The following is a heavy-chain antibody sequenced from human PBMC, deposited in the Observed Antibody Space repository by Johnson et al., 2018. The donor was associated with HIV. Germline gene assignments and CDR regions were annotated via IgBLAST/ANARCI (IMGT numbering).Heavy chain of an antibody. V-gene: IGHV3-23*04. CDR1: GFSFSSYV. CDR2: VSAGGGNT. J-gene: IGHJ3*02. Sequence: VQLVESGGGVVQPERSLRLSCAASGFSFSSYVMHWVRQAPGKGLEWVSGVSAGGGNTYYADSVKGRFTISRDNSKNTLYLQMNSLRAKDTAVYYCAKDDSPSGAFDIWGQGTMVIVSS. D-gene: IGHD3-10*01. CDR3: AKDDSPSGAFDI.